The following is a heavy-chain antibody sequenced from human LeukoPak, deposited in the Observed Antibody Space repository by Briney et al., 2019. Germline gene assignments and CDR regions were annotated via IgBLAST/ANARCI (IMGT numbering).Heavy chain of an antibody. V-gene: IGHV3-48*04. Sequence: GGSLRLSCAASGFSFSIYSLNWVRQAPGKGLEWVSYISHTGSTMSYADSVKGRFTISRDNAKNSLYLQMNSLRAEDTAMYYCAREGGYDWGLDYWDQGTLVTVSS. D-gene: IGHD5-12*01. CDR3: AREGGYDWGLDY. J-gene: IGHJ4*02. CDR1: GFSFSIYS. CDR2: ISHTGSTM.